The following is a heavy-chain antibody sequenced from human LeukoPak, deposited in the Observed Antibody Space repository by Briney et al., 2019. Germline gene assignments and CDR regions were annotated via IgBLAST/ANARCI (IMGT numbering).Heavy chain of an antibody. Sequence: PGGSLRLSCAASGFTFSSYYMNWVRQAPGKGLEWVSSISSSSSYIYYADSVKGRYTISRDNAKNSLYLQMNSLRAEDTAVYYCARGSGATYSSSWYLDYWGQGTLVTVSS. CDR2: ISSSSSYI. CDR1: GFTFSSYY. D-gene: IGHD6-13*01. CDR3: ARGSGATYSSSWYLDY. V-gene: IGHV3-21*01. J-gene: IGHJ4*02.